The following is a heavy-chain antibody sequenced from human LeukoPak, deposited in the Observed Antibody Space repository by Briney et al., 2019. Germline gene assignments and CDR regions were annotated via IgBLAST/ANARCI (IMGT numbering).Heavy chain of an antibody. V-gene: IGHV3-53*01. CDR3: ARALPHYYDSSGYYYFDY. Sequence: GGSLRLSCAASGFTVSSNYMSWVRQAPGKGLEWVSVIYSGGSTYYADSVKGRFTISRDNSKNTLYLQMNSLRAEDTAVYYCARALPHYYDSSGYYYFDYWGQGTLVTVSS. J-gene: IGHJ4*02. CDR1: GFTVSSNY. D-gene: IGHD3-22*01. CDR2: IYSGGST.